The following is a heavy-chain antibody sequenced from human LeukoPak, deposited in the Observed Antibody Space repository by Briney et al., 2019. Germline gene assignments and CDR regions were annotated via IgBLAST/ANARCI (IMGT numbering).Heavy chain of an antibody. J-gene: IGHJ4*02. CDR3: AKDYCSSTSCYCFDY. V-gene: IGHV3-30*02. D-gene: IGHD2-2*01. Sequence: GGSLRLSCAASGFTFSSYGMHWVRQAPGKGLEWVAFIRYDGSNKYYADSVKGRFTISRDNSKNTLYLQMNSLRAEDTAVYYCAKDYCSSTSCYCFDYWGQGTLVTVSS. CDR2: IRYDGSNK. CDR1: GFTFSSYG.